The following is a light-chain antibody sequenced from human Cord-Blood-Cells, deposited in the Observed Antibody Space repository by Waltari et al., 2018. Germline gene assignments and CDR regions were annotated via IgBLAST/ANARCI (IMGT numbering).Light chain of an antibody. CDR2: YVS. CDR1: SSDVGGYNY. CDR3: SSYTSSSTYV. Sequence: QSALTQPASVSGSPGQSITISCTGTSSDVGGYNYVSWYQQHPGKAPKLMVYYVSNRPSGVSNLFSGSKSGNTASLTISGLQAEDEADYYCSSYTSSSTYVFGTGTKVTVL. J-gene: IGLJ1*01. V-gene: IGLV2-14*01.